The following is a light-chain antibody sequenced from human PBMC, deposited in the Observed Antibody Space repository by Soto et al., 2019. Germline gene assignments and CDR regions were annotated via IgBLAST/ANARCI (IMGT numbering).Light chain of an antibody. CDR2: DAS. CDR3: QQYKSPST. CDR1: QSIRSY. J-gene: IGKJ1*01. V-gene: IGKV1-5*01. Sequence: DIQLTQSPSSLSASVGDKVTITCRASQSIRSYLNWVQQKPGKAPKLLIYDASSLESEVPSRFSGSGSGTEFTLTISSLQPDDFATYYCQQYKSPSTFGQGTKVDIK.